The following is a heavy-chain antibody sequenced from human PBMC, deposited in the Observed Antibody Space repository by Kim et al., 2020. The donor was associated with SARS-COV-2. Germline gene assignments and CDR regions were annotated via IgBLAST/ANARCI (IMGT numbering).Heavy chain of an antibody. D-gene: IGHD3-22*01. Sequence: SETLSLTCAVYGGSFSGYYWSWIRQPPGKGLEWIGEINHSGSTNYNPSLKSRVTISVDTSKNQFSLKLSSVTAADTAVYYCARGRAIWYDSSGSPDYLG. CDR2: INHSGST. CDR3: ARGRAIWYDSSGSPDY. V-gene: IGHV4-34*01. CDR1: GGSFSGYY. J-gene: IGHJ4*01.